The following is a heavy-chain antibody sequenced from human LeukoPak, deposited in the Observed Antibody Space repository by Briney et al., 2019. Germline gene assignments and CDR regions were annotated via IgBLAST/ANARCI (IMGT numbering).Heavy chain of an antibody. CDR3: ARDLKASSGWYYFDY. Sequence: PGGSLRLSCVTSGFTFNSYGFYWVRQAPGKGLEWVAVTSYDGSKRYYADSVKGRFTISRDTSNKTAYLEMNCLRVDDTAVYYCARDLKASSGWYYFDYWGQGTLVTVSS. J-gene: IGHJ4*02. CDR1: GFTFNSYG. D-gene: IGHD6-19*01. CDR2: TSYDGSKR. V-gene: IGHV3-30*03.